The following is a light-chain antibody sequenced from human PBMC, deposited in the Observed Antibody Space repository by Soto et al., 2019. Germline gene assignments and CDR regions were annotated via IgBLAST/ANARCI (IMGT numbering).Light chain of an antibody. CDR1: QSVSGN. CDR2: GAS. Sequence: DILMTQSPATLSVSPGERATLSCRASQSVSGNLAWYQQKPGQAPRLLIYGASIRATGIPARFSGSGSGTDFTLTISSLEPEDVAVYYCQQRGNRPPWTFGQGTKVDIK. J-gene: IGKJ1*01. V-gene: IGKV3D-15*01. CDR3: QQRGNRPPWT.